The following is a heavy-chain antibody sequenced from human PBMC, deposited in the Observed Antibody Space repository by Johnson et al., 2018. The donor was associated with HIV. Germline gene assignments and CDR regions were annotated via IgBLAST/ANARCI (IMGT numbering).Heavy chain of an antibody. J-gene: IGHJ3*02. V-gene: IGHV3-11*01. CDR2: ISSSGSTI. D-gene: IGHD2-21*02. CDR1: GFTFSDYY. Sequence: QVQLVESGGGFVKPGGSLRLSCAASGFTFSDYYMSWIRQAPGKGLEWVSYISSSGSTIYHADSVKGRFTISRDNSKNTLYLQMNSLRADDTAVYHCARGHSDLVTASDIWGHGTMVTVSS. CDR3: ARGHSDLVTASDI.